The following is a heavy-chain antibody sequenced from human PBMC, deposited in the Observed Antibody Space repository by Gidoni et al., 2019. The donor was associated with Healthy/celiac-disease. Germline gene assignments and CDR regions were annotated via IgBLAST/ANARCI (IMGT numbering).Heavy chain of an antibody. CDR3: AGGTMIVVVPDAFDI. V-gene: IGHV3-23*01. J-gene: IGHJ3*02. CDR2: ISGSGGST. D-gene: IGHD3-22*01. CDR1: GFTFSSYA. Sequence: EVQLLESGGGLVQPGVSLSLSCAASGFTFSSYALSWVRQAPGKGLEWVSAISGSGGSTYYADSVKGRFTISRDNSKNTLYLQMNSLRAEDTAVYYCAGGTMIVVVPDAFDIWGQGTMVTVSS.